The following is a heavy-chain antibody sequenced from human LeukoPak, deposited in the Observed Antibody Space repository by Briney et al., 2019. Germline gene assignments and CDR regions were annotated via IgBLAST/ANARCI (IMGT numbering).Heavy chain of an antibody. D-gene: IGHD3-22*01. CDR3: AGSADYDSSGYYYDSDY. J-gene: IGHJ4*02. CDR1: GYTFTSYG. Sequence: GASVKVSCKASGYTFTSYGISWVRQAPGQGLEWMGWISAYNGNTNYAQKLQGRVTMTTDTSTSTAYMELRSLRSDDTAVYYCAGSADYDSSGYYYDSDYWGQGTLVTVSS. V-gene: IGHV1-18*01. CDR2: ISAYNGNT.